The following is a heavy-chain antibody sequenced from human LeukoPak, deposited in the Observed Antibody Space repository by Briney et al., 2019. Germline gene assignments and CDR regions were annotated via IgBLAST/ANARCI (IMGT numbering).Heavy chain of an antibody. CDR3: ARDTGWDLISSVDY. CDR2: INPSAGNT. CDR1: GYTFPSYY. V-gene: IGHV1-46*03. D-gene: IGHD2-21*01. Sequence: APVKVSCKTSGYTFPSYYIHWVRQAPGQGLEWMARINPSAGNTNYAPKFQGRVTLTRDTSTATVYMELSSLNSKDTAVYYCARDTGWDLISSVDYWGQGTLVTVSS. J-gene: IGHJ4*02.